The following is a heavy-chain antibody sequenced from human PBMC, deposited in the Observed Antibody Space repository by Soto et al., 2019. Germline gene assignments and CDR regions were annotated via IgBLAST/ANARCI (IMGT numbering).Heavy chain of an antibody. CDR2: ISCSSSYI. CDR3: ARVVDYCDPYYSYGMDV. J-gene: IGHJ6*02. CDR1: GFTFSPYS. V-gene: IGHV3-21*01. Sequence: DVQLVESGGGLVKPGESLRLSCAASGFTFSPYSMNWVRQAPGKGLEWVSSISCSSSYIYYADSVKGRFTISRDNAKNSLYLQMNSLRAEDTAVYYCARVVDYCDPYYSYGMDVWGQGTTVTVSS. D-gene: IGHD3-22*01.